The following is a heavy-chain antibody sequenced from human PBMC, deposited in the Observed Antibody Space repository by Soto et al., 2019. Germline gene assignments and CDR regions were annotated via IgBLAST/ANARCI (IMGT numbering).Heavy chain of an antibody. CDR1: GYTFTSYA. J-gene: IGHJ4*02. CDR3: ARDVAEAADFYY. Sequence: ASVKVSCKASGYTFTSYAMHWVRQAPGQRLEWMGWINAGNGNTKYSQKFQGRVTITRDTSASTAYMELSSLRSEDTAVYYCARDVAEAADFYYWGQGVLVTVSS. CDR2: INAGNGNT. V-gene: IGHV1-3*01. D-gene: IGHD6-19*01.